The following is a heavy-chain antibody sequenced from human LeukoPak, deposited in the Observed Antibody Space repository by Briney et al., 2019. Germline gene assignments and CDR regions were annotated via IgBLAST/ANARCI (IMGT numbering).Heavy chain of an antibody. V-gene: IGHV3-21*01. Sequence: GGSLRLSCAASGSVFSLFTMNWFRQSPGRGLQWVSSISTSSNYIYYAGSVKGRFNISRDNTKNSLFLDMTRLRDEDTAVYYCASTVHGSTADSEGYYPKWFDPWGQGTLVTVSS. CDR3: ASTVHGSTADSEGYYPKWFDP. J-gene: IGHJ5*01. CDR1: GSVFSLFT. CDR2: ISTSSNYI. D-gene: IGHD3-3*01.